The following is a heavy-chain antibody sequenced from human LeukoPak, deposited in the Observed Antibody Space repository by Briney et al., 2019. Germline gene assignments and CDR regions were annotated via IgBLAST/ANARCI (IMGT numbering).Heavy chain of an antibody. CDR2: MYYSGST. V-gene: IGHV4-59*01. CDR1: GGSISSYY. Sequence: SETLSLTCTVSGGSISSYYWSWIRQPPGKGLEWIGYMYYSGSTNYNPSTNYNPSLKSRVTISVDTSKNQFALKLSSVTAADTAVYYCARDVGATPGYFDYWGQGTLVTVSS. J-gene: IGHJ4*02. D-gene: IGHD1-26*01. CDR3: ARDVGATPGYFDY.